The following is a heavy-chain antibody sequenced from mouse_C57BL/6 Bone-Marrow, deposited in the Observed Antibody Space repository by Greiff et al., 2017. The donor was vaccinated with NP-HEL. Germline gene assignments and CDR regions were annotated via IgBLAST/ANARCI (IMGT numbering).Heavy chain of an antibody. D-gene: IGHD2-2*01. J-gene: IGHJ3*01. CDR1: GYTFTSYW. CDR3: ARVSTMVKGFAY. V-gene: IGHV1-59*01. Sequence: VQLQQPGAELVRPGTSVKLSCKASGYTFTSYWMHWVKQRPGQGLEWIGVIDPSDSYTNYNQKFKGKATLTVDTSSSTAYMQLSSLTSEDSAVYYCARVSTMVKGFAYWGRGTLVTVSA. CDR2: IDPSDSYT.